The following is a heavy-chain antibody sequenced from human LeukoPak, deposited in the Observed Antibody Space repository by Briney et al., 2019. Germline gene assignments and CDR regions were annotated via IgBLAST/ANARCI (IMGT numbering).Heavy chain of an antibody. CDR3: ARHDNRAIVGAIGY. CDR2: IYYSGST. D-gene: IGHD1-26*01. J-gene: IGHJ4*02. CDR1: GGSFSDYY. Sequence: SETLSLTCTVYGGSFSDYYWGWIRQPPGKGLEWIGSIYYSGSTYYNPSLKSRVTISVDTSKNQFSLKLSSVTAADTAVYYCARHDNRAIVGAIGYWGQGTLVTVSS. V-gene: IGHV4-39*01.